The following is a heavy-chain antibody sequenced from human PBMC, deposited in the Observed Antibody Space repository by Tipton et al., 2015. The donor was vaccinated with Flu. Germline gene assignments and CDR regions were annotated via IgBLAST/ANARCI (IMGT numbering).Heavy chain of an antibody. V-gene: IGHV4-39*07. J-gene: IGHJ6*02. Sequence: TLSLTCTVPGASVSSSAYYWAWVRQPPGKGLEWIGNVYQSGSTSHNPSLKSRVTISIDTSADQFFLKLKSVTAADTAVYFCASFVRPYLTNGLDVWGQGTTVTVSS. CDR3: ASFVRPYLTNGLDV. D-gene: IGHD3-10*02. CDR2: VYQSGST. CDR1: GASVSSSAYY.